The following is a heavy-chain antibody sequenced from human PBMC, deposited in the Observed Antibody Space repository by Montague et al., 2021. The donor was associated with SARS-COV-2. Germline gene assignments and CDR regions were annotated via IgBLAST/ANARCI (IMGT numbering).Heavy chain of an antibody. CDR2: VYYSRSS. D-gene: IGHD1-26*01. J-gene: IGHJ4*02. CDR1: GDSVSHDF. V-gene: IGHV4-59*02. CDR3: VRDPAPSGSGTFYDY. Sequence: SETLSLTCTVSGDSVSHDFWTWIRQPPGKGLEWIGYVYYSRSSSYNPSLGCRVSIAVDTSKNQFSLRLSTVTAADTAIYYCVRDPAPSGSGTFYDYWGQGTLVAVSS.